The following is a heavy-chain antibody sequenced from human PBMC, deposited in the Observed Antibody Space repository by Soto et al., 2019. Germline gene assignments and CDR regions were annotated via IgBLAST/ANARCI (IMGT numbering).Heavy chain of an antibody. V-gene: IGHV3-33*01. D-gene: IGHD2-2*01. J-gene: IGHJ6*03. CDR2: IWYDGRNK. CDR3: ARDGQGYCSSTSCYHDYYYMDV. CDR1: GFTFSSYG. Sequence: QVQLVESGGGVVQPGRSLRLSCAASGFTFSSYGMHWVRQAPGKGLEWVAVIWYDGRNKYYADSVKGRFTISRDNSKNPLYLQMNSLRAEDTAVYYCARDGQGYCSSTSCYHDYYYMDVWGKGTTVTVPS.